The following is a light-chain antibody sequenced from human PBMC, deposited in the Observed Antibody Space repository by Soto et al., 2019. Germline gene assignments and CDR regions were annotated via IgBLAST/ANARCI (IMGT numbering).Light chain of an antibody. V-gene: IGLV2-14*01. Sequence: QSALTQPASVSGSPGQSITISCTGTSSDVGAYSYLSWYQQHPGKAPKVIIYEVTNRPSGVSSRFSGSKSGNTASLTIYGLQAQDEADYYCSSYTNTDSYLFGTGTKVTVL. J-gene: IGLJ1*01. CDR2: EVT. CDR3: SSYTNTDSYL. CDR1: SSDVGAYSY.